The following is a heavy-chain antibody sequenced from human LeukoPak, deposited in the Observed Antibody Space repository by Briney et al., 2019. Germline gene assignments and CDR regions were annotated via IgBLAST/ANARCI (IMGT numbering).Heavy chain of an antibody. CDR3: ARDYGGTDC. V-gene: IGHV4-61*01. CDR2: IYYSGST. CDR1: GGSVSSGSYY. D-gene: IGHD4-17*01. J-gene: IGHJ4*02. Sequence: SETLSLTCTVSGGSVSSGSYYWSWIRQPPGKGLEWIGYIYYSGSTNYNPSLKSRVTISVDTSKNQFSLKLSSVTAADTAGYYCARDYGGTDCWGQGTLVTVSS.